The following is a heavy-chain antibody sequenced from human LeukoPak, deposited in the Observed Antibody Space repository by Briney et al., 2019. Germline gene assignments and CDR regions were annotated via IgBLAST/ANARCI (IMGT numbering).Heavy chain of an antibody. J-gene: IGHJ4*02. CDR2: IIPILSKL. D-gene: IGHD2-15*01. CDR1: GGTFSSYA. V-gene: IGHV1-69*04. CDR3: ARGSGGGSTNCQRCRLFDS. Sequence: ASVKVSCKISGGTFSSYAINWVRLAPEEGLEWMGRIIPILSKLNYAQKFQGRVTITADKSTSTAYMELSSLTSEDTAIYYCARGSGGGSTNCQRCRLFDSWGQGPLVTVSS.